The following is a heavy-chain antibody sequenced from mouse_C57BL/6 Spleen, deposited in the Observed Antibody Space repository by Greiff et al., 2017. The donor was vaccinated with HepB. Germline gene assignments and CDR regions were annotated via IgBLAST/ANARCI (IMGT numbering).Heavy chain of an antibody. J-gene: IGHJ2*01. CDR1: GFTFSSYA. V-gene: IGHV5-4*01. CDR2: ISDGGRYT. CDR3: ARDWGDRSSSHFGY. D-gene: IGHD1-1*01. Sequence: EVKLVESGGGLVKPGGSLKLSCAASGFTFSSYAMSWVRQTPEKRLEWVATISDGGRYTYYPDNVKGRFTISRDNAKNNLYLQMSHLKSEDTAMYYCARDWGDRSSSHFGYWGQGTTLPVSS.